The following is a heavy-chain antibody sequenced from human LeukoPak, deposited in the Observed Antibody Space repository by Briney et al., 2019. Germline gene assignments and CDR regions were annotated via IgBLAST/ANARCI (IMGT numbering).Heavy chain of an antibody. CDR1: GFTFSGYW. CDR3: AGGTGWLIDY. J-gene: IGHJ4*02. Sequence: GGSLRLSCAASGFTFSGYWMNWVRQVPGKGLEWVANIKQDGSEKYYVDSVKGRFTISRDNAKNSLYLQLNSLRAEDTAVYYCAGGTGWLIDYWGQGTLVTVSS. V-gene: IGHV3-7*04. CDR2: IKQDGSEK. D-gene: IGHD6-19*01.